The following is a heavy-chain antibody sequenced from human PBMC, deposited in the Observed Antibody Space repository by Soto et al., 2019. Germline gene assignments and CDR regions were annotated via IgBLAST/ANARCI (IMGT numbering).Heavy chain of an antibody. CDR2: IYYSGST. D-gene: IGHD2-15*01. CDR1: GGSISSYY. Sequence: SETLSLTCTVSGGSISSYYWSWIRQPPGKGLEWIGYIYYSGSTNYNPSLKSRVTISVDTSKNQFSLKLSSVTAADTAVYYCARAYCSGGSCYLFDPWGQGTLVTVSS. J-gene: IGHJ5*02. V-gene: IGHV4-59*01. CDR3: ARAYCSGGSCYLFDP.